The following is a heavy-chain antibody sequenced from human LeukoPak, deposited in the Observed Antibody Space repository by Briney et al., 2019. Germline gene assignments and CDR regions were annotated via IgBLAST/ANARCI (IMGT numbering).Heavy chain of an antibody. D-gene: IGHD7-27*01. CDR3: ARGVLGPYYFDL. CDR2: IHYTGAT. J-gene: IGHJ2*01. CDR1: GGSFRGYY. V-gene: IGHV4-34*01. Sequence: PSETLSLTCAVYGGSFRGYYWSWIRQPPGKGLEWIGEIHYTGATNYKPSLKSRVTILGDPSKNQVSLRVSSVTAADTAVYYCARGVLGPYYFDLWGRGTLVTVSS.